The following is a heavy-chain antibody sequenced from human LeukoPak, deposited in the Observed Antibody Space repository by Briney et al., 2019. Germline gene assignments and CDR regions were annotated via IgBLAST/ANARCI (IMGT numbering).Heavy chain of an antibody. J-gene: IGHJ6*03. CDR3: ARVDYYYYYMDV. Sequence: GGSLRLSCAASGFIFSSYAMSWVRQAPGKGLECVSAISGSGGSTYYADSVKGRFTIARDNSKNTLYLQMNSLRAEDTAVYYCARVDYYYYYMDVWGKGTAVTVSS. V-gene: IGHV3-23*01. CDR2: ISGSGGST. CDR1: GFIFSSYA.